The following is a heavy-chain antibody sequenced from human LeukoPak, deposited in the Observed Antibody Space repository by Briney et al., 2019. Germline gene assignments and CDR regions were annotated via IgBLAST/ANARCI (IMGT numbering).Heavy chain of an antibody. J-gene: IGHJ4*02. CDR3: ARAGIAAAGLFDY. CDR2: IKSKTDGGTT. D-gene: IGHD6-13*01. V-gene: IGHV3-15*01. CDR1: GFTFSNAW. Sequence: GGSLRLSCAASGFTFSNAWMSWVRQAPGKGLEWVGRIKSKTDGGTTDYAAPVKGRFTISRDDSKNTLYLQMNSLKTEDTAVYYCARAGIAAAGLFDYWGQGTLVTVSS.